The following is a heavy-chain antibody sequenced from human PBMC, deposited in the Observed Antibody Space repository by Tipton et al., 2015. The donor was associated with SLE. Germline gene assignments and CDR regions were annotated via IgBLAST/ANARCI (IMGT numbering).Heavy chain of an antibody. Sequence: QVQLVQSGAEVKKPGASVKVSCKASGYTFTSYAMHWVRQAPGQRLEWMGWINAGNGNTKYSQKFQGRVTITRDTSASTAYMELSSLRSEDTAVYYCAREQLYNWNYVRYYYGMDVWGQGTTVTVSS. V-gene: IGHV1-3*01. D-gene: IGHD1-7*01. CDR3: AREQLYNWNYVRYYYGMDV. CDR1: GYTFTSYA. CDR2: INAGNGNT. J-gene: IGHJ6*02.